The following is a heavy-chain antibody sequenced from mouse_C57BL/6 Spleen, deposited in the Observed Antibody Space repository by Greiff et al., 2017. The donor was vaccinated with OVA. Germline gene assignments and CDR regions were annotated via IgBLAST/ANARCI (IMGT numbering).Heavy chain of an antibody. CDR2: ISDGGNYT. J-gene: IGHJ2*01. Sequence: EVKLVESGGGLVKPGGSLKLSCAASGFTFSSYAMSWVRQTPEKRLEWVATISDGGNYTYYPDNVKGRFTISRDNAKNNLYLQMSHLKSEDTAMYYCAGGSSYDFDYWGQGTTLTVSS. CDR1: GFTFSSYA. D-gene: IGHD1-1*01. CDR3: AGGSSYDFDY. V-gene: IGHV5-4*03.